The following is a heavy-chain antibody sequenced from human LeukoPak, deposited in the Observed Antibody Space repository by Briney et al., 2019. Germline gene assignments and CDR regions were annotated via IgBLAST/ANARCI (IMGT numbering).Heavy chain of an antibody. CDR1: GYTFTSYG. Sequence: ASVKVSCKASGYTFTSYGISWVRQAPGQGLEWMGWISAYNGNTNYAQKLQGRVTTTTDTSTSTAYMELRSLRSDDTAVYYCAREGATYYYDSSGYGEDYWGQGTLVTVSS. J-gene: IGHJ4*02. CDR3: AREGATYYYDSSGYGEDY. V-gene: IGHV1-18*01. CDR2: ISAYNGNT. D-gene: IGHD3-22*01.